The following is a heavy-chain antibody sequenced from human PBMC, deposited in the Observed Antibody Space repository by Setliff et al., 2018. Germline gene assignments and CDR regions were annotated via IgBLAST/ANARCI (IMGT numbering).Heavy chain of an antibody. CDR2: IIPIFGTT. V-gene: IGHV1-69*05. D-gene: IGHD2-21*02. CDR3: ARESVVAVTTTNYYYYIDV. J-gene: IGHJ6*03. Sequence: WASVKVSCKASGGAFSNYGITWVRQAPGQGLEWMGGIIPIFGTTTYAQKFLGRVTITTDESSSTGYMELSSLRSEDTAVYFCARESVVAVTTTNYYYYIDVWGEGTTVTVSS. CDR1: GGAFSNYG.